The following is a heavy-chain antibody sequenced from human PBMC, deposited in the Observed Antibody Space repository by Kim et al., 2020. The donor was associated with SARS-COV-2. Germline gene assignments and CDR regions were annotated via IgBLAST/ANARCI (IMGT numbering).Heavy chain of an antibody. CDR1: GFTFDDYA. D-gene: IGHD4-4*01. Sequence: GGSLRLSCAASGFTFDDYAMHWVRQAPGKGLEWVSLISGDGGSTYYADSVKGRFTISRDNSKNSLYLQMNSLRTEDTALYYCAKTNPYSIRFAAMDVWGKGTTVTVSS. CDR3: AKTNPYSIRFAAMDV. CDR2: ISGDGGST. V-gene: IGHV3-43*02. J-gene: IGHJ6*03.